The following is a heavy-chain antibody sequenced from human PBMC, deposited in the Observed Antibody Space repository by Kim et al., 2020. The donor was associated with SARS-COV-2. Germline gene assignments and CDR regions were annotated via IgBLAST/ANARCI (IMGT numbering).Heavy chain of an antibody. D-gene: IGHD3-10*01. Sequence: GGSLRLSCAVSGFTFNNTCMNWVRHAPGKGLVWVSRISSDGSTTDYADSVKGRFTMSRDNAENTLSLQMNSLRAEDTAVYYCARGFFRDGFDVWGRGTTVTVSS. CDR2: ISSDGSTT. J-gene: IGHJ6*02. CDR1: GFTFNNTC. V-gene: IGHV3-74*01. CDR3: ARGFFRDGFDV.